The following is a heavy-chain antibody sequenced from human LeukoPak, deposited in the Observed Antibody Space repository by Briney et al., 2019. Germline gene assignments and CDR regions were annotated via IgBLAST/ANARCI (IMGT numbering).Heavy chain of an antibody. V-gene: IGHV3-7*01. CDR1: GITFNIYW. Sequence: GGSLRLSCAASGITFNIYWMSRVRQAPGKGLEWVANIKEDGSEKYYVDSVKGRFTISRDNAKNSLYLQMNSLRAEDTAVYYCARDPTFRSPGNDAFDIWGQGTMVTVSS. CDR3: ARDPTFRSPGNDAFDI. D-gene: IGHD1-1*01. J-gene: IGHJ3*02. CDR2: IKEDGSEK.